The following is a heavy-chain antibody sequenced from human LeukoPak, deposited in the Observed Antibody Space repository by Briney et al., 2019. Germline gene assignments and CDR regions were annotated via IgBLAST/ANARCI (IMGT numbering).Heavy chain of an antibody. CDR2: INHSGST. CDR3: ARVNWGNFDY. V-gene: IGHV4-34*01. J-gene: IGHJ4*02. Sequence: PSETLSLTCAVYGGSFSGYYWSWIRQPPGKGLEWIGEINHSGSTNYNPSLKSRVTISVDTSKNQFSLKLSSVTAADTAVYYCARVNWGNFDYWGQGTLVTVSP. D-gene: IGHD7-27*01. CDR1: GGSFSGYY.